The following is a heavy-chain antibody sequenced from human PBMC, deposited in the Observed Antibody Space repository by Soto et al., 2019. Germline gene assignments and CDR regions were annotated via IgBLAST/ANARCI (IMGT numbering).Heavy chain of an antibody. Sequence: EVQLAETGGGWVQPGGSLRLSCAASGFTFRSHWMRWVRQAPGQGLEWVANIRQEGNVEQDLDSVKGRFTHSRDYAKNSLDLQMNGLSFEDTSVDYCAKAAVYGFVIRVQGTMVAVSS. CDR1: GFTFRSHW. V-gene: IGHV3-7*01. J-gene: IGHJ3*02. CDR3: AKAAVYGFVI. D-gene: IGHD2-8*01. CDR2: IRQEGNVE.